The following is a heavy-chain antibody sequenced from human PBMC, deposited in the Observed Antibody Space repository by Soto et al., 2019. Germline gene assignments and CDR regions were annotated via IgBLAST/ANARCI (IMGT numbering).Heavy chain of an antibody. D-gene: IGHD5-12*01. Sequence: EVQVVESGGGLVQPGGSLRLSCAVSGFTVTINYMSWVRQAPGKGLEWVSVIYSGGTIYYAASVKGRFTISRDTSKNTLDLQMNSRRGDDTAVYYCHGYGYWGQGTLVTVSS. CDR1: GFTVTINY. V-gene: IGHV3-53*01. CDR2: IYSGGTI. CDR3: HGYGY. J-gene: IGHJ4*02.